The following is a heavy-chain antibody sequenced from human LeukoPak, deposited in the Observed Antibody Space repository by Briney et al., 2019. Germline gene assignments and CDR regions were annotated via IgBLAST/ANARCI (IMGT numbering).Heavy chain of an antibody. CDR2: IKQDGSEK. Sequence: GGSLRLSCAASGFTFSSCGMSWVRQAPGKGLEWVANIKQDGSEKYYVDSVKGRFTISRDNAKNSLYLQMNSLRAEDTAVYYCAIPPGGYSFICGQGTLVTVSS. J-gene: IGHJ4*02. D-gene: IGHD3-22*01. CDR1: GFTFSSCG. V-gene: IGHV3-7*02. CDR3: AIPPGGYSFI.